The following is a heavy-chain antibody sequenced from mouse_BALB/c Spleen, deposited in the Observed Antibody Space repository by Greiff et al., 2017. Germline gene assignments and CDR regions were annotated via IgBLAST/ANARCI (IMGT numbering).Heavy chain of an antibody. D-gene: IGHD2-4*01. CDR1: GYTFTSYY. V-gene: IGHV1S81*02. CDR3: TREGGYDYRAWFAY. J-gene: IGHJ3*01. Sequence: VQLQQSGAELVKPGASVKLSCKASGYTFTSYYMYWVKQRPGQGLEWIGEINPSNGDTNFNEKFKSKATLTVDKSSSTAYMQLSSLTSEDSAVYYCTREGGYDYRAWFAYWGQGTLVTVSA. CDR2: INPSNGDT.